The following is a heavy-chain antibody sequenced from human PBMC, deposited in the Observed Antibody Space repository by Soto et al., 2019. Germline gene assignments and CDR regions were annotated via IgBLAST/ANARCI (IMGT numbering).Heavy chain of an antibody. Sequence: GASVKVSFKASGYTFTSCDINWVRQATGQGLEWMGWMNPNSGNTGYAQKFQGRVTMTRNTSISTAYMELSSLRSEDTAVYYCARGSHWGSYYYGSGSYWGPNWFDPWGQGTLVTVSS. CDR3: ARGSHWGSYYYGSGSYWGPNWFDP. CDR1: GYTFTSCD. J-gene: IGHJ5*02. V-gene: IGHV1-8*01. D-gene: IGHD3-10*01. CDR2: MNPNSGNT.